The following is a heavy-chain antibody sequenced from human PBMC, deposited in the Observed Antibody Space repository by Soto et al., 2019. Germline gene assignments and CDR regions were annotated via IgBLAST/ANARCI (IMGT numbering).Heavy chain of an antibody. CDR1: GYAFTSYG. V-gene: IGHV1-18*04. CDR3: ARDLSPSIAALRGDYYYYGMDV. D-gene: IGHD6-6*01. Sequence: ASVKVSCKASGYAFTSYGISWVRQAPGQGLEWMGWISAYNGNTNYAQKFQGRVTMTRDTSISTAYMELSRLRSDDTAVYYCARDLSPSIAALRGDYYYYGMDVWGQGTTVTVSS. J-gene: IGHJ6*02. CDR2: ISAYNGNT.